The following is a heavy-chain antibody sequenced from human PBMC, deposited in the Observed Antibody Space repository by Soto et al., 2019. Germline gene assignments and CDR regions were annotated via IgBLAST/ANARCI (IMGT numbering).Heavy chain of an antibody. CDR1: GFTFSSYA. CDR3: AKDQQQWPFTWAFDY. D-gene: IGHD6-19*01. V-gene: IGHV3-23*01. J-gene: IGHJ4*02. Sequence: EVQLLESGGGLVQPGGSLRLSCAASGFTFSSYAMSWVRQAPGKGLEWVSAISGSGGSTYYADSVKGQFTISRDNSKNTLYLQMNSLRAEDTAVYYCAKDQQQWPFTWAFDYWGQGTLVTVSS. CDR2: ISGSGGST.